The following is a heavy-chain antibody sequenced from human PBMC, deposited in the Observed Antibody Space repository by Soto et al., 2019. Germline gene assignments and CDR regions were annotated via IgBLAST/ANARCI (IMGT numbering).Heavy chain of an antibody. CDR3: ARERYYDSSGYRGVGAFDI. Sequence: SATLSLTCTVSGGSISSSYWSWIRQPPGEGLEWIGYIYYGVITNCNPSLKSPVTISVDTSKTQFSLKLSSVTAADTAVYYCARERYYDSSGYRGVGAFDIWGQGTMVTVSS. D-gene: IGHD3-22*01. CDR2: IYYGVIT. J-gene: IGHJ3*02. CDR1: GGSISSSY. V-gene: IGHV4-59*01.